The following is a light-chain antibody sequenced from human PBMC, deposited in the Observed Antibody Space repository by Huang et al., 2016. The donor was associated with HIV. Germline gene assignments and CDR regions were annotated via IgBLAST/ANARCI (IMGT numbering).Light chain of an antibody. CDR2: DAS. J-gene: IGKJ3*01. V-gene: IGKV1-33*01. CDR1: QDITNY. CDR3: QQYDNLPFT. Sequence: DIHMTQSPSSLSASVGDRVTITCRARQDITNYLNWYQQKPGKAPKLLIYDASNLETGVPSRFSGGGSGTHFTFTITSLQPEDFATYYCQQYDNLPFTFGPGTKVDLE.